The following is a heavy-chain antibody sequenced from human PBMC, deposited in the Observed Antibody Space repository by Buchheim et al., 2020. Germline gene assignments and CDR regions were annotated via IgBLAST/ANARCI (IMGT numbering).Heavy chain of an antibody. CDR3: VRYSYGLYDF. V-gene: IGHV4-59*01. CDR1: GGSISSYS. Sequence: QVQLQESGPGLVRPSETLSLTCTVSGGSISSYSWSWMRQPPGKGLEWIGYFHNSGSTSYNPSLKSRVTISVDTSKNPFSLKLSSVTAADTAVYYCVRYSYGLYDFWGQGSL. J-gene: IGHJ4*02. D-gene: IGHD5-18*01. CDR2: FHNSGST.